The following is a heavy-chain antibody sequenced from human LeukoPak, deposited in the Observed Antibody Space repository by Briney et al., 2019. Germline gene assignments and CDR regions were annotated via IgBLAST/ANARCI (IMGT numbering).Heavy chain of an antibody. CDR1: GGSINSGTFY. V-gene: IGHV4-39*01. J-gene: IGHJ4*02. CDR3: ARRSDSGSDDGEDYFDY. CDR2: MYYDGSS. Sequence: SETLSLTCTVSGGSINSGTFYWGWIRQPPGKGLEWTGSMYYDGSSYYNPFLKSRVTTSVDTSKNQFSLKLTSVTAADTAVYFCARRSDSGSDDGEDYFDYWGQGTLVTVSS. D-gene: IGHD1-26*01.